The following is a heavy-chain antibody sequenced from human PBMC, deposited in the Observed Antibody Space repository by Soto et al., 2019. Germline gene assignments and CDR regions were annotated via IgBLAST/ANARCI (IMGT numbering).Heavy chain of an antibody. V-gene: IGHV4-34*01. D-gene: IGHD6-13*01. CDR3: AREKPYSSSWYHDY. Sequence: QVQLQQWGAGLLKPSETLSLTCAVYGGSFSGYYWSWIRQPPGKGLEWIGEINHSGSTNYNPSLKSRVTRXVXTXXNQFSRKLSSVTAADTAVYYCAREKPYSSSWYHDYWGQGTLVTVSS. CDR1: GGSFSGYY. CDR2: INHSGST. J-gene: IGHJ4*02.